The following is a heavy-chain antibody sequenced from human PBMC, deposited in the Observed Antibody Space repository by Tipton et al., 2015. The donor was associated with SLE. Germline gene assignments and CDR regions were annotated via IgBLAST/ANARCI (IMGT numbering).Heavy chain of an antibody. CDR2: ISSSSSTI. V-gene: IGHV3-48*01. CDR3: AKDWASIITGTMGLLDY. D-gene: IGHD1-7*01. CDR1: GFTFSSYS. J-gene: IGHJ4*02. Sequence: SLRLSCAASGFTFSSYSMNWVRQAPGKGLEWVSYISSSSSTIYYADSVKGRFTISRDNAKNSLYLQMNSLRAEDTAVYYCAKDWASIITGTMGLLDYWGQGTLVTVSS.